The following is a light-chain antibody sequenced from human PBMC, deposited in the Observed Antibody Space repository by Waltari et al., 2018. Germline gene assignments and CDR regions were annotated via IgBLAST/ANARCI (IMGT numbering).Light chain of an antibody. CDR1: QSVSRR. Sequence: IQMTQSPSTLSASVGDRVTMTCRASQSVSRRLAWYQQKPGKAPKLLIYKTSTLESGVPSRFSGSGSGTEFSLTISSLQPDDFATYYCQHYSTYSWTFGQGTKLEIK. CDR2: KTS. J-gene: IGKJ1*01. CDR3: QHYSTYSWT. V-gene: IGKV1-5*03.